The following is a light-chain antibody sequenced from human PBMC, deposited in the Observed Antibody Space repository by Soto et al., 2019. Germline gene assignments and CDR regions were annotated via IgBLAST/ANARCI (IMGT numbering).Light chain of an antibody. CDR1: QSVSRN. CDR3: QQYSDWPLT. V-gene: IGKV3-15*01. J-gene: IGKJ1*01. CDR2: GAS. Sequence: EIVMTQSPDTLSVSPGERASLSCRASQSVSRNLAWYQHKPGQAPRLLIYGASTRATGVPARLSGSGSGTEFTLTISSLQSEDFAVYYCQQYSDWPLTFGQATRVQIK.